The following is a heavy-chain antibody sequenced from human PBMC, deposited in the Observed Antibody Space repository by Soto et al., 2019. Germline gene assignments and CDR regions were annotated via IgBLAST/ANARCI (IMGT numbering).Heavy chain of an antibody. D-gene: IGHD3-22*01. CDR3: ARWYYYDSSGYYQTTYALEI. J-gene: IGHJ3*02. Sequence: EVQLVESGGGLVKPGGSLRLSCAASGFTFSSYSMNWVRQAPGKGMGWVSSISSSSSYIYYADSVKGRFTISRDNAKNSLYLQMKSLRAEDTAVYYCARWYYYDSSGYYQTTYALEIWGHGTMVTVSS. V-gene: IGHV3-21*01. CDR1: GFTFSSYS. CDR2: ISSSSSYI.